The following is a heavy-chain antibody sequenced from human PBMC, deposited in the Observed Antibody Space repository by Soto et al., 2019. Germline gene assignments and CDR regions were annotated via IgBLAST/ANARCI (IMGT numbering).Heavy chain of an antibody. Sequence: GASVKVSCKASGYTFTSYYMHWVRQAPGQGLEWMGIINPSGGSTNYAQKFQGRVTITADKSTSTAYMELSSLRSEDTAVYYCARGYSGYDPRGYVWFDPWGQGTLVTVSS. D-gene: IGHD5-12*01. CDR1: GYTFTSYY. CDR3: ARGYSGYDPRGYVWFDP. J-gene: IGHJ5*02. V-gene: IGHV1-46*01. CDR2: INPSGGST.